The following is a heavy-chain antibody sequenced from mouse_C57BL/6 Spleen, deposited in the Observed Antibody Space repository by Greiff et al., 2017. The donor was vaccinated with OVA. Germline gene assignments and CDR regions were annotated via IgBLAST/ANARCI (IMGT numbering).Heavy chain of an antibody. CDR1: GYTFTSYW. J-gene: IGHJ4*01. D-gene: IGHD2-3*01. Sequence: QVQLQQPGAELVKPGASVKMSCKASGYTFTSYWITWVKQRPGQGLEWIGDIYPGSGSTNYNEKFKSKATLTVDKSSSTAYMQLSSLTSEDSAVYYCAGGWLLRPLYYAMDYWGQGTSVTVSS. V-gene: IGHV1-55*01. CDR3: AGGWLLRPLYYAMDY. CDR2: IYPGSGST.